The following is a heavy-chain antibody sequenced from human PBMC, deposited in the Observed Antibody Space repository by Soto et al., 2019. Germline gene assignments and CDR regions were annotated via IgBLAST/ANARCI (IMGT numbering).Heavy chain of an antibody. Sequence: QVQLVQSGAEVKKPGASVKVSCKASGYTFTSNDINWVRQAPGQGLEWMGWMNPNSGNTGYAQKFPGTGTLARDTPISTAYVELGSVRSKETAVYYCAGGRVARNWFAPWGQGTPVTVSS. CDR1: GYTFTSND. CDR3: AGGRVARNWFAP. V-gene: IGHV1-8*01. CDR2: MNPNSGNT. J-gene: IGHJ5*02. D-gene: IGHD2-15*01.